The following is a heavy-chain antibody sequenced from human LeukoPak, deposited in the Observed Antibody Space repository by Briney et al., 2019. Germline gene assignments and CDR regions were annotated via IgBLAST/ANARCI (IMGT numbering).Heavy chain of an antibody. CDR2: IYYSGST. D-gene: IGHD6-19*01. J-gene: IGHJ4*02. V-gene: IGHV4-59*08. CDR3: ARHRPVAGRVGPFDY. Sequence: SETLSLTCTVSGGSISSYYWSWIRQPPGKGLEWIGYIYYSGSTNYNPSLKSRVTISVDTSKNQFSLKLSSVTAADTAVYYCARHRPVAGRVGPFDYWGQGTLVTVSS. CDR1: GGSISSYY.